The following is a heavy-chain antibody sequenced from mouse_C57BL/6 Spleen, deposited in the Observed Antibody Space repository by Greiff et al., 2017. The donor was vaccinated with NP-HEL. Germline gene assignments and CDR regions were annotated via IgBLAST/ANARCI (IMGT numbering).Heavy chain of an antibody. V-gene: IGHV5-17*01. J-gene: IGHJ1*03. Sequence: EVHLVESGGGLVKPGGSLKLSCAASGFTFSDYGMHWVRQAPEKGLEWVAYISSGSRTIYYADTGKGRFTISRDNAKNTLFLQMTRLRTEDTAMYYCARGDYDYDGDWYFDVWGTGTTVTVSS. CDR1: GFTFSDYG. D-gene: IGHD2-4*01. CDR2: ISSGSRTI. CDR3: ARGDYDYDGDWYFDV.